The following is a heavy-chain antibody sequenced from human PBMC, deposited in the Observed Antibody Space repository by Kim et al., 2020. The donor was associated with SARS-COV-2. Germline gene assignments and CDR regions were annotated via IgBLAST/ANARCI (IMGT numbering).Heavy chain of an antibody. CDR3: ARANYDFWSGHQIDY. CDR1: GYTFTGYY. J-gene: IGHJ4*02. CDR2: INPNSGGT. D-gene: IGHD3-3*01. Sequence: ASVKVSCKASGYTFTGYYMHWVRQAPGQGLEWMGWINPNSGGTNYAQNFQGRVTMTRDTSISTAYMELSRLRSDDTAVYYCARANYDFWSGHQIDYWGQGTLVTVSS. V-gene: IGHV1-2*02.